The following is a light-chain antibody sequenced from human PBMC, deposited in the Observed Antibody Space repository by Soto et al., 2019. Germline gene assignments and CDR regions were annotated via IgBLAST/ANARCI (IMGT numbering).Light chain of an antibody. CDR2: SNG. J-gene: IGLJ1*01. CDR1: SSNIGSSY. CDR3: NSYVAGSNV. Sequence: QSVLTQPPSASGTPGQRVTISCSGSSSNIGSSYVHWYQQLPGTAPKLLIYSNGLRPSGVPGRFSGSKSGSTASLTVSGLQTEDEADYYCNSYVAGSNVFGTWTKVTVL. V-gene: IGLV1-44*01.